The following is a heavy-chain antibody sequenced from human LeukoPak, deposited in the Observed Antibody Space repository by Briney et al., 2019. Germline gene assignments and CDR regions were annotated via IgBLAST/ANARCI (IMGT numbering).Heavy chain of an antibody. CDR2: IYNSGITNYN. Sequence: PAETLSLTCTVSGGSISGHYLSWLRQSPGKGLEWVAYIYNSGITNYNNYNPSLKSRVIISMDTSKNQLSLIVSSVTAADTAVYYCARHTTGRALGDFDYWGQGTLVTVSA. J-gene: IGHJ4*02. CDR1: GGSISGHY. D-gene: IGHD2-8*01. V-gene: IGHV4-59*08. CDR3: ARHTTGRALGDFDY.